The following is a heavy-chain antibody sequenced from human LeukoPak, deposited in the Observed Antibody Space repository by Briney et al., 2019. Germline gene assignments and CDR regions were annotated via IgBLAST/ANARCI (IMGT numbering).Heavy chain of an antibody. V-gene: IGHV3-30*18. J-gene: IGHJ3*02. D-gene: IGHD6-6*01. CDR3: AKDARDAFDI. Sequence: PGGFLRLSCAASGFTFSSYGLHCVRQAPGKVMEWVAVISYDGSNKYYADSVKGRFTISRDNSKNTLDLQMNSLIAEDKTVYYCAKDARDAFDIWGQGTMVTVSS. CDR2: ISYDGSNK. CDR1: GFTFSSYG.